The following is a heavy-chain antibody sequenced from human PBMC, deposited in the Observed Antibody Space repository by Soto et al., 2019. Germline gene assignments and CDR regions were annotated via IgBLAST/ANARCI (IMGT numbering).Heavy chain of an antibody. CDR2: ISYDGSNK. V-gene: IGHV3-30*18. J-gene: IGHJ4*02. CDR1: GFTFSSYG. CDR3: AKDGPNSIDCSSTSCYAGLYDILTGLSDY. Sequence: GGSLRLSCAAPGFTFSSYGMHWVRQAPGKGLEWVAVISYDGSNKYYADSVKGRFTISRDNSKNTLYLQMNSLRAEDTAVYYCAKDGPNSIDCSSTSCYAGLYDILTGLSDYWGQGT. D-gene: IGHD2-2*01.